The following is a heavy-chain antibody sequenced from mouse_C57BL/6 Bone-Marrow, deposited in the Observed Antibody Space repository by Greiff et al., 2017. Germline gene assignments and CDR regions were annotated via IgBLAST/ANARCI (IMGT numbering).Heavy chain of an antibody. V-gene: IGHV1-81*01. D-gene: IGHD2-3*01. Sequence: VQLQQSGAELARPGASVKLSCKASGYTFTSYGISWVKQRTGQGLEWIGEIYPRSGNTYYNEKFKGKATLTADKSSSTAYMELRSLTSEDSAVYFCARRQIYDGYYETDAFAYWGQGTLVTVSA. J-gene: IGHJ3*01. CDR3: ARRQIYDGYYETDAFAY. CDR1: GYTFTSYG. CDR2: IYPRSGNT.